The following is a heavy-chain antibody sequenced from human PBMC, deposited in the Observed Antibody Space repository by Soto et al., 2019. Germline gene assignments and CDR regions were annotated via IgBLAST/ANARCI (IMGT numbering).Heavy chain of an antibody. J-gene: IGHJ4*02. CDR3: ARDWSRYYDNSGLIWFY. CDR2: ISAYNGDT. D-gene: IGHD3-22*01. CDR1: GYTFTNYD. V-gene: IGHV1-18*01. Sequence: ASVKVSCKASGYTFTNYDIIWVRQAPGQGLEWVGWISAYNGDTHYAPKFQDRITLTTETSTDTAYMELRSLRLDDTAVYYCARDWSRYYDNSGLIWFYWGQGSLVTVSS.